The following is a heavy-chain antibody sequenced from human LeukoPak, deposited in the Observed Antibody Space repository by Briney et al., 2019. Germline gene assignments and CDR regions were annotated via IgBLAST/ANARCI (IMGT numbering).Heavy chain of an antibody. Sequence: ASVSVSCEASGDTFTSYDINGVRQAPGQGREWMGWMNPKRGDTGHAQKIQGGVTITRDTSISTVYMELSSLRSEDTAVYFCARDVPLQDSSSSPRAFDIWGQGTMVTVSS. CDR3: ARDVPLQDSSSSPRAFDI. CDR2: MNPKRGDT. V-gene: IGHV1-8*03. CDR1: GDTFTSYD. D-gene: IGHD6-6*01. J-gene: IGHJ3*02.